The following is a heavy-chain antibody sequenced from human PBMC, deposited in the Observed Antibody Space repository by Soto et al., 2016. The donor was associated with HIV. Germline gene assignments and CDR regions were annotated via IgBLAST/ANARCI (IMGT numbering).Heavy chain of an antibody. CDR2: IKSKTDGGTT. D-gene: IGHD3-10*01. CDR1: GFTFSNAW. V-gene: IGHV3-15*01. Sequence: EVQLVESGGGLVKPGGSLRLSCAASGFTFSNAWMSWVRQAPGKGLEWVGRIKSKTDGGTTDYAAPVKGRFTISRDDSKNTLYLQMNSLKTEDTAVYYCTTDPGRPYGIWFGELLYGVDAFDIWGQGTMVTVSS. J-gene: IGHJ3*02. CDR3: TTDPGRPYGIWFGELLYGVDAFDI.